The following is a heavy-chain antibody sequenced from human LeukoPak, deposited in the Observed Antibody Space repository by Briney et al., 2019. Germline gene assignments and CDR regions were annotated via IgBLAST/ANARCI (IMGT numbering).Heavy chain of an antibody. D-gene: IGHD3-10*01. CDR1: GFTFSYYA. CDR2: IWSDGSNK. CDR3: ARELFSSGSRPDG. V-gene: IGHV3-33*01. J-gene: IGHJ4*02. Sequence: GRSLRLSCSASGFTFSYYAIHWVRQAPGKGLEWVALIWSDGSNKYYADSVKGRITISRDNSKNTVYLQMNSLRAEDTAVYYCARELFSSGSRPDGWGQGTLVTVSS.